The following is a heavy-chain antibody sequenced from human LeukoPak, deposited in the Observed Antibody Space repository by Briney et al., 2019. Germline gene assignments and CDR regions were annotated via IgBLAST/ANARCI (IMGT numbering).Heavy chain of an antibody. V-gene: IGHV3-30*02. CDR3: AKDKAYDSSGFSYGGLNY. CDR2: IRSGGKNK. J-gene: IGHJ4*02. Sequence: PGGSLRLSCAASGFTFSNYDMQWVRQAPGKGLEWVAFIRSGGKNKYYADSVKGRFTISRDNSKNTVYLQMASLGPQDTAVYLCAKDKAYDSSGFSYGGLNYWGRGTLVTVSS. D-gene: IGHD3-22*01. CDR1: GFTFSNYD.